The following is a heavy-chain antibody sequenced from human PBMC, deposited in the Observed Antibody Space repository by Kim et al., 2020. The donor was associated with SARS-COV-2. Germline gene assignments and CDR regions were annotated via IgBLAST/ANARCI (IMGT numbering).Heavy chain of an antibody. CDR3: ARQTGYNFGSPHIDY. CDR1: GDSISSGTYC. Sequence: SETLSLTCTVSGDSISSGTYCWGWIRQPPGKGLEWIGSICYSGKTYSIPSLKSRVTISADTSKNQFSLKLSSVTAADTAVYYCARQTGYNFGSPHIDYWGQGILVPVS. CDR2: ICYSGKT. J-gene: IGHJ4*02. D-gene: IGHD5-18*01. V-gene: IGHV4-39*01.